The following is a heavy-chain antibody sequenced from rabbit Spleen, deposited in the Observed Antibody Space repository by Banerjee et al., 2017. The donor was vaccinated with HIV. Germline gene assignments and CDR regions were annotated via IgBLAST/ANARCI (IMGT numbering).Heavy chain of an antibody. D-gene: IGHD2-1*01. J-gene: IGHJ6*01. CDR1: GFSFSTSYS. V-gene: IGHV1S45*01. CDR2: GYPDGIGST. Sequence: QEQLVESGGGLVKPEGSLTLTCTASGFSFSTSYSICWVRQAPGKGLEWIGCGYPDGIGSTAYASWAKGRFTISKTSSTTVTLQMTSLTAADTATYFCARGSAAMTMLITGYYLGLWGPGTLVTVS. CDR3: ARGSAAMTMLITGYYLGL.